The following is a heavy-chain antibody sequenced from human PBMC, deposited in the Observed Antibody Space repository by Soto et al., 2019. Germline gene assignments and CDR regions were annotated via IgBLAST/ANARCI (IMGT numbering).Heavy chain of an antibody. Sequence: QVQLVESGGGVVQPGRSLRLSCAASGFTFSGYGMHWVRQAPGKGLEWVAVISFEGSKKYYANSVEGRFTISRDNSKNTRFLQMNSLRAEDTAVYYCAKGGSSSARYFDTWGQGTLVTVSS. D-gene: IGHD6-6*01. J-gene: IGHJ5*02. V-gene: IGHV3-30*18. CDR2: ISFEGSKK. CDR3: AKGGSSSARYFDT. CDR1: GFTFSGYG.